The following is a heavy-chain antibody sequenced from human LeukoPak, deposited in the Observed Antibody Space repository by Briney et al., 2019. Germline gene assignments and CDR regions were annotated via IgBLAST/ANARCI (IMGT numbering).Heavy chain of an antibody. D-gene: IGHD5-18*01. J-gene: IGHJ4*02. Sequence: SETLSLTCSVSGVSITSYYWSWVRQPPGKGLEWLGYTHHSGATSYNPSLKSRSTMSLDTSNNHFSLKLSSVTAADTAVYYCARSSGHSYGDFDYWGQGNLVTVSS. CDR3: ARSSGHSYGDFDY. CDR2: THHSGAT. V-gene: IGHV4-59*01. CDR1: GVSITSYY.